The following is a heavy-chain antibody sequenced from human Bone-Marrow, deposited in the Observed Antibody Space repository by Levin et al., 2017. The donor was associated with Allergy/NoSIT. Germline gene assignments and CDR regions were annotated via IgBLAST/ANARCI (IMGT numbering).Heavy chain of an antibody. J-gene: IGHJ5*02. CDR2: IWYDGSNK. V-gene: IGHV3-33*01. D-gene: IGHD4-17*01. CDR3: ARDSLGYGDWPDWFDP. Sequence: GGSLRLSCAASGFTFSSYGMHWVRQAPGKGLEWVAVIWYDGSNKYYADSVKGRFTISRDNSKNTLYLQMNSLRAEETAVYYGARDSLGYGDWPDWFDPWGQGTLVTVSS. CDR1: GFTFSSYG.